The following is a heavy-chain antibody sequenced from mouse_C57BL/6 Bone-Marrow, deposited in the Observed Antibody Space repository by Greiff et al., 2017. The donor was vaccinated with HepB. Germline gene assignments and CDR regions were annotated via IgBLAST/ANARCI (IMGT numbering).Heavy chain of an antibody. D-gene: IGHD2-2*01. CDR2: IWGVGST. V-gene: IGHV2-6*01. J-gene: IGHJ4*01. Sequence: QVQLKESGPGLVAPSQSLSITCTVSGFSLTSYGVDWVRQSPGQGLEWLGVIWGVGSTNYNSALKSRLSIRKDNSKSQVFLKMNSLQTDDTAMYYGASLWLRRDYAMDYWGQGTSVTVSS. CDR3: ASLWLRRDYAMDY. CDR1: GFSLTSYG.